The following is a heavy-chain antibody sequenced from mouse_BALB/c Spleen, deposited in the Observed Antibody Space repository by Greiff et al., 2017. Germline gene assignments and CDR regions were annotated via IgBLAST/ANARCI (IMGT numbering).Heavy chain of an antibody. J-gene: IGHJ4*01. V-gene: IGHV5-4*02. CDR3: ASSRGYAMDY. CDR2: ISDGGSYT. Sequence: EVKLVESGGGLVKPGGSLKLSCAASGFTFSDYYMYWVRQTPEKRLEWVATISDGGSYTYYPDSVKGRFTISRDNAKSNLYLQMSSLKSEDTAMYYCASSRGYAMDYWGQGTSVTVSS. CDR1: GFTFSDYY. D-gene: IGHD1-1*01.